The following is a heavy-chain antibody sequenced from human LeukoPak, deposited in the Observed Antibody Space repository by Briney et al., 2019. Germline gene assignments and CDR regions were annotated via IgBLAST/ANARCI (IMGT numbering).Heavy chain of an antibody. D-gene: IGHD4/OR15-4a*01. CDR3: AKDFTNYDAFDI. CDR1: GFTFSSYG. CDR2: ISYDGSNK. V-gene: IGHV3-30*18. Sequence: SGGSLRLSCAASGFTFSSYGMHWVRQAPGKGLEWVAVISYDGSNKYYADSVKGRFTISRDNSKNTLYLQMNSLRAEDTAVYYCAKDFTNYDAFDIWGQGTMVTVSS. J-gene: IGHJ3*02.